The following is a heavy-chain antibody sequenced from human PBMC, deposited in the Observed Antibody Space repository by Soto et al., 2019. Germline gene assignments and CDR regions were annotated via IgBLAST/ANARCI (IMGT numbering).Heavy chain of an antibody. D-gene: IGHD2-15*01. CDR1: GGTFSDFT. CDR3: ARYWSAGTLYGAFDI. J-gene: IGHJ3*02. Sequence: QVQLVQSGSEVKKPGSSVKVSCKASGGTFSDFTLSWLRQAPGRGLEWMGGIIPMIGATNNAQKLKGRLTITADKSTGTVYMELNSMRSDDTAVYYCARYWSAGTLYGAFDIWGQGTEVTVSP. V-gene: IGHV1-69*06. CDR2: IIPMIGAT.